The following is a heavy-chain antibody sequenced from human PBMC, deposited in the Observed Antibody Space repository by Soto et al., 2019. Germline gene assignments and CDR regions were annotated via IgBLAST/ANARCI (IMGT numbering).Heavy chain of an antibody. CDR2: VSGTGGSA. V-gene: IGHV3-23*01. Sequence: EVQLLESGGGLVRPGGSLRLSCAASGFTFSSYAMTWVRQAPGKGLEWVSGVSGTGGSAYYADSVKGRFTISRDNSKNTLYLQMNSLRAEDTAVYYCARQSGSSGYYGMDVWGQGTTVTVSS. J-gene: IGHJ6*02. D-gene: IGHD3-10*01. CDR3: ARQSGSSGYYGMDV. CDR1: GFTFSSYA.